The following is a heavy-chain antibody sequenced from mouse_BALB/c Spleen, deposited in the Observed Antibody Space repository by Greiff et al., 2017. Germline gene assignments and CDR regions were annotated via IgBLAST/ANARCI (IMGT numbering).Heavy chain of an antibody. V-gene: IGHV1-5*01. D-gene: IGHD1-1*01. J-gene: IGHJ4*01. Sequence: EVQVVESGTVLARPGASVKMSCKASGYTFTSYWMHWVKQRPGQGLEWIGAIYPGNSDTSYNQKFKGKAKLTAVTSTSTAYMELSSLTNEDSAVYYCTRSGYYGSSYAMDYWGQGTSVTVSS. CDR2: IYPGNSDT. CDR1: GYTFTSYW. CDR3: TRSGYYGSSYAMDY.